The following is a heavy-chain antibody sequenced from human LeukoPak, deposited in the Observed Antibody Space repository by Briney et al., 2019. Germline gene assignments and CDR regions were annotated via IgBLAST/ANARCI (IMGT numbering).Heavy chain of an antibody. V-gene: IGHV4-59*12. CDR2: IYYSGST. CDR3: ARGDYFDY. Sequence: SETLSLTCTVSGGSISSYYWSWIRQPPGKGLEWIGYIYYSGSTNYNPSLKSRVTISVDTSKNQFSLKLSSVTAADTAVYYCARGDYFDYWGQGTLVTVSS. J-gene: IGHJ4*02. D-gene: IGHD1-26*01. CDR1: GGSISSYY.